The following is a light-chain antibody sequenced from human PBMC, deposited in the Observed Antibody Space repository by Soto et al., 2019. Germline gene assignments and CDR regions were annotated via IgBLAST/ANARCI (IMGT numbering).Light chain of an antibody. CDR3: QQANSPYT. V-gene: IGKV1-5*03. Sequence: DIQMTQSPSTLSGSVGDRVTITCRASQTISSWLAWYQQKPGKAPKLLIYKASTLKSGVPSRFSGSGSGTDFTLTISSLQPEDFATYYCQQANSPYTFGQGTKLEIK. J-gene: IGKJ2*01. CDR1: QTISSW. CDR2: KAS.